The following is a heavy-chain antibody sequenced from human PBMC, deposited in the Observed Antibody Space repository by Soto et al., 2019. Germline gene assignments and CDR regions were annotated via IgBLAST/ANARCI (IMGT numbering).Heavy chain of an antibody. J-gene: IGHJ4*02. D-gene: IGHD5-18*01. CDR1: GFTFSGSA. Sequence: EVQLVESGGGLVQPGGSLKLSCAASGFTFSGSAMHWVRQASGKGLEWVGRIRSKANSYATAYAASVKGRFTISRDDSKNTEYLQMNSLKTEDTAVYYCTRIVDTAMVTLDPAVYWGQGTLVTVSS. CDR2: IRSKANSYAT. V-gene: IGHV3-73*02. CDR3: TRIVDTAMVTLDPAVY.